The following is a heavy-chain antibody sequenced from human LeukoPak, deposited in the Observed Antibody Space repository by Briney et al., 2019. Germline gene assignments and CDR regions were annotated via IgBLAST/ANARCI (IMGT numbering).Heavy chain of an antibody. CDR2: ISGSGGST. D-gene: IGHD3-22*01. Sequence: GGSLRLSCAASGFTFSSYAMSWVRQAPGKGLEWVSAISGSGGSTYYAGSVKGRFTISRDNSKNTLYLQMNSLRAEDTAVYYCARLDPHYYYGMDVWGQGTTVTVSS. CDR1: GFTFSSYA. CDR3: ARLDPHYYYGMDV. J-gene: IGHJ6*02. V-gene: IGHV3-23*01.